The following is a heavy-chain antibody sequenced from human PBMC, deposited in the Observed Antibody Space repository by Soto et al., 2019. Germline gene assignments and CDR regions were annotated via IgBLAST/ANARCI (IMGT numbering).Heavy chain of an antibody. CDR3: AKDRDYGDSLPFDH. V-gene: IGHV3-23*01. CDR1: GFTFINYG. D-gene: IGHD4-17*01. J-gene: IGHJ4*02. Sequence: AGGSLRLSCAASGFTFINYGMSWVRQAPASVKGRFTISRDNSKNTVYLQLNSLRAEDTAIYYCAKDRDYGDSLPFDHWGLGTLVTVSS.